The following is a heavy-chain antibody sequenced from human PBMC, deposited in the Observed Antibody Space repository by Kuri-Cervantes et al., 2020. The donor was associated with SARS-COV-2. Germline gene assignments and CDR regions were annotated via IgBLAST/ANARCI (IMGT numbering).Heavy chain of an antibody. CDR1: GYTFTSYG. J-gene: IGHJ4*02. CDR3: ARDPNYDSSGYYGLTFDY. CDR2: ISAYNGNT. D-gene: IGHD3-22*01. Sequence: ASVKVSCKASGYTFTSYGISWVRQAPGQGLEWMGWISAYNGNTNYAQKLQGRVTMTTDTSTSTAYMELRSLRSDDTAVYYCARDPNYDSSGYYGLTFDYWGQGTRVTVSS. V-gene: IGHV1-18*01.